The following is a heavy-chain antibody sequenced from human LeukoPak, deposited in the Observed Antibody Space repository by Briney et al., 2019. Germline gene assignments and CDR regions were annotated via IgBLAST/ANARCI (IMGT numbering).Heavy chain of an antibody. CDR3: SLVGQNTFDI. J-gene: IGHJ3*02. Sequence: GGSLRLSCAASGFTVSSNYMSWVRQTPGKGLVWVSRINTDGTMTTYADSVRGRFTISRDNAKNTSYLQMNSLRDDDTAVYYCSLVGQNTFDIWGQGTMVTVSS. CDR1: GFTVSSNY. CDR2: INTDGTMT. V-gene: IGHV3-74*01. D-gene: IGHD2/OR15-2a*01.